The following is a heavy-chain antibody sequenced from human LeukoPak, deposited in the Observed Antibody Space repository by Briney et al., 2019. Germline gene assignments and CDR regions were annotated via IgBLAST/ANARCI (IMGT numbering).Heavy chain of an antibody. CDR3: ARVTYDFWSGFPYYYYYGMDV. J-gene: IGHJ6*02. CDR2: INHSGST. D-gene: IGHD3-3*01. CDR1: GGSFSGYY. Sequence: SETLSLTCAVYGGSFSGYYWSWIRQPPGKGLEWIGEINHSGSTNYNPSLKSRVTISVDTSKNQFSLKLSSVTAADTAAYYCARVTYDFWSGFPYYYYYGMDVWGQGTTVTVSS. V-gene: IGHV4-34*01.